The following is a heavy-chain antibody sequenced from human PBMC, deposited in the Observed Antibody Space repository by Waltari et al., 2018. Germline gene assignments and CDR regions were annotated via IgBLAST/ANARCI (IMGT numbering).Heavy chain of an antibody. CDR2: IYTSGST. Sequence: QVQLQESGPGLVKPSETLSLTCTVSGGSISSYYWSWIRQPAGKGLEWIGRIYTSGSTNDNPSLKSRVTMSVDTSKNQFSLKLSSVTAADTAVYYCARSLYGYDAFVRSYYMDVWGKGTTVTISS. D-gene: IGHD5-12*01. CDR1: GGSISSYY. V-gene: IGHV4-4*07. J-gene: IGHJ6*03. CDR3: ARSLYGYDAFVRSYYMDV.